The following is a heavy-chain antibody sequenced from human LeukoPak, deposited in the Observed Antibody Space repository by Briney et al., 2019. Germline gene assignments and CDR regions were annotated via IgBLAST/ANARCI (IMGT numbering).Heavy chain of an antibody. V-gene: IGHV4-39*01. Sequence: PSETLSLTCTVSGGSISSSSYYWAWIRQPPGKGLEWIGSIYTSGSTNYNPSLKSRVTMSVDTSKNQFSLKLSSVTAADTAVYYCARGQWEVRGIIITHFDYWGQGTLVTVSS. CDR3: ARGQWEVRGIIITHFDY. CDR2: IYTSGST. CDR1: GGSISSSSYY. J-gene: IGHJ4*02. D-gene: IGHD3-10*01.